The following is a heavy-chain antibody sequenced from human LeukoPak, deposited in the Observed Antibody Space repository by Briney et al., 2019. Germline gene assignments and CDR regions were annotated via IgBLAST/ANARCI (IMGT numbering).Heavy chain of an antibody. CDR3: ARDGTGYCSGGSCYSGASFDY. D-gene: IGHD2-15*01. J-gene: IGHJ4*02. V-gene: IGHV1-2*06. CDR2: INPNSGGT. Sequence: ASVKVYCKASGYTFTGYYMHGVRQAPGQGLEWMERINPNSGGTNYAQKFQGRVTMTRDTSISTAYMELSRLRSDDTAVYYCARDGTGYCSGGSCYSGASFDYWGQGTLVTVSS. CDR1: GYTFTGYY.